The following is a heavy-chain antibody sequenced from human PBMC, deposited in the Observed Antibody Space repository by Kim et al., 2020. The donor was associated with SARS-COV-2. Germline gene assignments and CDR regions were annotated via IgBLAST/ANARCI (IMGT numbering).Heavy chain of an antibody. J-gene: IGHJ6*02. V-gene: IGHV1-69*13. CDR2: IIPIFGTA. Sequence: SVKVSCKASGGTFSSYAISWVRQAPGQGLEWMGGIIPIFGTANYAQKFQGRVTITADESTSTAYMELSSLRSEDTAVYYCARGQEYCGGDCYHYYYYYGMDVWGQGTTVTVSS. D-gene: IGHD2-21*02. CDR1: GGTFSSYA. CDR3: ARGQEYCGGDCYHYYYYYGMDV.